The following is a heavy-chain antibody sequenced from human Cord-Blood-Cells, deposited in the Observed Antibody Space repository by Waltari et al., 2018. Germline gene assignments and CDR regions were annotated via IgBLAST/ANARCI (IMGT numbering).Heavy chain of an antibody. J-gene: IGHJ5*02. Sequence: QLQLQESGPGLVKPSETLSLTCTVSGGSISSSSYYWGWIRQPPGKGLEWIGSIYYSGSTYYNPSLKSRVTISVDKSKNQFSLKLSSVTAADTAVYYCASSPRYYDFWSGYYNWFDPWGQGTLVTVSS. D-gene: IGHD3-3*01. CDR2: IYYSGST. CDR3: ASSPRYYDFWSGYYNWFDP. CDR1: GGSISSSSYY. V-gene: IGHV4-39*01.